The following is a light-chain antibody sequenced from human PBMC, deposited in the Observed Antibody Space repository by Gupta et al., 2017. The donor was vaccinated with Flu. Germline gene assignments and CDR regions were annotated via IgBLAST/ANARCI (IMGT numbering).Light chain of an antibody. CDR1: NIGTQS. CDR3: AAVNTSGNEVV. J-gene: IGLJ3*02. V-gene: IGLV3-21*02. CDR2: DDG. Sequence: SYVLTQPASVSVAPGQTARSSCGGDNIGTQSVPWYQQKPVQAPVLVVYDDGDRPSGIPERFSASDSEATATLAISRVQAGDEADYYCAAVNTSGNEVVFGGGTKLTVL.